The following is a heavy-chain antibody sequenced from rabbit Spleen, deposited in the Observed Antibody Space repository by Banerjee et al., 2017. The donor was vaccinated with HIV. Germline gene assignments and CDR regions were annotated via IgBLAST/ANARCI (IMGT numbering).Heavy chain of an antibody. CDR2: IDIVTGRA. V-gene: IGHV1S40*01. CDR1: GVSFSSSSY. D-gene: IGHD1-1*01. CDR3: ARDLANVIGWNFGW. J-gene: IGHJ4*01. Sequence: QSLEESGGDLVKPGASLTLTCTASGVSFSSSSYMCWVRQAPGKGLEWIACIDIVTGRAVYANWASARITLSKTSSTTVTLQMTSLTAADTATYFCARDLANVIGWNFGWWGPGTLVTVS.